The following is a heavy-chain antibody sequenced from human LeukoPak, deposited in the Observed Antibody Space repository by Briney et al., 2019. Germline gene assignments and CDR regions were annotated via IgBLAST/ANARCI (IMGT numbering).Heavy chain of an antibody. CDR1: GFTFSSYW. V-gene: IGHV3-74*01. D-gene: IGHD4-11*01. CDR3: TRDSYRYYGMDV. CDR2: INSDGSST. J-gene: IGHJ6*02. Sequence: GGSLRLSCAASGFTFSSYWMHWVRQAPGKGLVWVSRINSDGSSTSYADSVKGRFTISRDYAKNTLYLQMNSLRAEDTAVYYCTRDSYRYYGMDVWGQGTTVTVSS.